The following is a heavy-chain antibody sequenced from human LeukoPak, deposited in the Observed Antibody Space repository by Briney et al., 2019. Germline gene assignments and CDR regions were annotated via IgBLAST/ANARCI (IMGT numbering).Heavy chain of an antibody. D-gene: IGHD4-11*01. J-gene: IGHJ4*02. V-gene: IGHV1-46*01. CDR2: INPSGGTT. CDR3: AGTTVTDIYGY. Sequence: GASVKVSCKASGYSFTSYTSYYIHWVRQAPGQGREWMGIINPSGGTTTYAQKFQGRVTMTRNTSISTAYMELSSLRSEDTAVYYCAGTTVTDIYGYWGQGTLVTVSS. CDR1: GYSFTSYTSYY.